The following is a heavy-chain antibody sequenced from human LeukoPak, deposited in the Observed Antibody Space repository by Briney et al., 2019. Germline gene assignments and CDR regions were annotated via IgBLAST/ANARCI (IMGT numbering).Heavy chain of an antibody. D-gene: IGHD3-10*01. CDR2: IIHTGRT. CDR3: ARLNGVDQYGSGSFSSGWFDP. V-gene: IGHV4-34*12. CDR1: GGSFSGYY. J-gene: IGHJ5*02. Sequence: SETLSLTCAAYGGSFSGYYWSWIRQSPGKGLEWIAEIIHTGRTNYNPSLKSRVTISIDTSKNQFSLNLSSVTAADTAMYYCARLNGVDQYGSGSFSSGWFDPWGQGTLVTVSS.